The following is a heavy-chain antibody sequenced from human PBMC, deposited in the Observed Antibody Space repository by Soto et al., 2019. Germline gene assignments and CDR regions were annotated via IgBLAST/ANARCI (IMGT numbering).Heavy chain of an antibody. J-gene: IGHJ6*02. CDR3: AREKTSYGMDV. CDR1: GYTFTNYF. Sequence: ASVKVSCKASGYTFTNYFMHWVRQAPGQGLEWMGMMNPNSGNTDYAQKFQGRVTMTRNTSISTAYMELSSLRSEDTAVYYCAREKTSYGMDVWGQGTTVTVSS. CDR2: MNPNSGNT. V-gene: IGHV1-8*01.